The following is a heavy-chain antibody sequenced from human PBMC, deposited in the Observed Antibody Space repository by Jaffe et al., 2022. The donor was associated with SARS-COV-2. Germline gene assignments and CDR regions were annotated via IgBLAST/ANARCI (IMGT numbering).Heavy chain of an antibody. D-gene: IGHD6-13*01. CDR3: ARVGAGKGNAASWDY. J-gene: IGHJ4*02. Sequence: EVQLVESGGGLVQPGGSLRLSCAASGFTFSSYEMNWVRQAPGKGLEWVSYISSSGSTIYYADSVKGRFTISRDNAKNSLYLQMNSLRAEDTAVYYCARVGAGKGNAASWDYWGQGTLVTVSS. CDR1: GFTFSSYE. CDR2: ISSSGSTI. V-gene: IGHV3-48*03.